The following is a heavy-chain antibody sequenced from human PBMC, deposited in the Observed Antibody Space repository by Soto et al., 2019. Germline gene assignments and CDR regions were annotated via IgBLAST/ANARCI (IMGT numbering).Heavy chain of an antibody. CDR3: ARQGSNEYYYYGMDV. D-gene: IGHD3-10*01. CDR1: GGTFSSYA. V-gene: IGHV1-69*12. J-gene: IGHJ6*02. Sequence: QDQLVQSGAEVKKPGSSVKVSCKASGGTFSSYAINWVRQAPGQGLEWMGGIIRIFGTPDYAQRFQGRVTITADESTSTAYMELSSLRSEDTAVYYCARQGSNEYYYYGMDVWGQGTTVTVSS. CDR2: IIRIFGTP.